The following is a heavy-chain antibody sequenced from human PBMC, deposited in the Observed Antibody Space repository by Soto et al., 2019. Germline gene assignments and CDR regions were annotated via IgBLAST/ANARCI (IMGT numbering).Heavy chain of an antibody. V-gene: IGHV2-70*01. Sequence: GSGPTLVNPTQTLTLTCTFSGFSLSTSGMCVRWISKPPGKALEWLVLIDLDDDKYYSTSLKTRLTISKDTSKNQVVLTMTNMDPVDTATYYCARMMSTYYYGSGSYKYFDYWGQGTLVTVSS. J-gene: IGHJ4*02. CDR2: IDLDDDK. CDR3: ARMMSTYYYGSGSYKYFDY. CDR1: GFSLSTSGMC. D-gene: IGHD3-10*01.